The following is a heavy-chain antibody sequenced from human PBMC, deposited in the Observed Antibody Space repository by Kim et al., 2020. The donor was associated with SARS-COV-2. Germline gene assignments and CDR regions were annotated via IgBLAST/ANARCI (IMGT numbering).Heavy chain of an antibody. J-gene: IGHJ4*02. CDR2: IYYSWST. Sequence: SETLSLTCTVSGGSISSGDYYWSWIRQPPGKGLEWIGYIYYSWSTYYNPSLKSRVTISVDTSKNQFSLKLSSVTAADTAVYYCARGALRTLDYWGQGTLVTVSS. CDR1: GGSISSGDYY. V-gene: IGHV4-30-4*01. CDR3: ARGALRTLDY. D-gene: IGHD2-15*01.